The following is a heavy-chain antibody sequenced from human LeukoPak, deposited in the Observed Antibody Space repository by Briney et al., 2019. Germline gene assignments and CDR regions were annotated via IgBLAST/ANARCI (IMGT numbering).Heavy chain of an antibody. CDR2: LYTGGST. Sequence: SPSLSPTRPVSGGSVSSSYWSSTRQPAGKGLEWLGCLYTGGSTNYNPSLKSRVTMSVDTSKYQFYLKLSSVTAAETAVDYCARGRTRPRFNYYYYGIDVWGQGTTVTVSS. V-gene: IGHV4-4*07. CDR1: GGSVSSSY. J-gene: IGHJ6*02. CDR3: ARGRTRPRFNYYYYGIDV. D-gene: IGHD1-14*01.